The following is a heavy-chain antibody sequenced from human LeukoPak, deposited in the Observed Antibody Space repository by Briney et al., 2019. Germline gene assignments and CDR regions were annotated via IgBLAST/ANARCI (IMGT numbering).Heavy chain of an antibody. J-gene: IGHJ4*02. D-gene: IGHD2-15*01. Sequence: SETLSLTCTVSGGSISSYYWSWIRQPPGKGLEWIGYIYYSGSTNYNPSLKSRVTISVDTSKNQFSLKLSSVTAADTAVYYCAREGDIVGIDYWGQGTLVTVSS. V-gene: IGHV4-59*01. CDR3: AREGDIVGIDY. CDR1: GGSISSYY. CDR2: IYYSGST.